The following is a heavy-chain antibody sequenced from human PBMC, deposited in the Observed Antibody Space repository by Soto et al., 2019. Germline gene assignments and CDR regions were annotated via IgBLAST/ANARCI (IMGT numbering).Heavy chain of an antibody. CDR3: VRMDYYYYYGMDV. J-gene: IGHJ6*02. CDR1: GFTFSSYA. CDR2: ISYDGSNK. V-gene: IGHV3-30-3*01. D-gene: IGHD2-8*01. Sequence: GGSLRLSCAASGFTFSSYAMHWVRQAPGKGLEWVAVISYDGSNKYYADSVKGRFTISRDNSKNTLYLQMNSLRAEDTAVYYCVRMDYYYYYGMDVWGQGTTVTVSS.